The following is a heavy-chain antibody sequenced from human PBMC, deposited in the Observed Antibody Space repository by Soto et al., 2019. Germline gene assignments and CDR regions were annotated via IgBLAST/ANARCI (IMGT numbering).Heavy chain of an antibody. D-gene: IGHD6-13*01. V-gene: IGHV3-30-3*01. Sequence: HPGGSLRLSCAASGFTFSSYAMHWVRQAPGKGLEWVAVISYDGSNKYYADSVKGRFTISRDNSKNTLYLQMNSLRAEDTAVYYCARDSYSSSWYQGPYYYYYGMDVWGQGTTVTVSS. J-gene: IGHJ6*02. CDR2: ISYDGSNK. CDR1: GFTFSSYA. CDR3: ARDSYSSSWYQGPYYYYYGMDV.